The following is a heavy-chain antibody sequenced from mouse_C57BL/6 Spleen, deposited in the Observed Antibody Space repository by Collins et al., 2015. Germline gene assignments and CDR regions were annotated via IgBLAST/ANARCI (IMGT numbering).Heavy chain of an antibody. Sequence: QAYLQQSGAELVRPGASVKMSCKASGYTFTSYNMHWVKQTPRQGLEWIGTIYPGNGDTSHNQHFKGKAILTVDKSSNTAYMQFSSLTSEDSAVYFCARDGNYEWLAYWGQGTLVTVSA. CDR2: IYPGNGDT. D-gene: IGHD2-1*01. J-gene: IGHJ3*01. V-gene: IGHV1-12*01. CDR3: ARDGNYEWLAY. CDR1: GYTFTSYN.